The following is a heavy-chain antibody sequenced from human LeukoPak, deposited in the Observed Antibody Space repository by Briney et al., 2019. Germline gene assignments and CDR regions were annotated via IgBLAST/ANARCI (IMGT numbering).Heavy chain of an antibody. J-gene: IGHJ5*02. D-gene: IGHD6-13*01. CDR2: IYHSGST. CDR1: GGSISSSNW. Sequence: PSGTLSLTCAVSGGSISSSNWWSWVRQPPGKGLEWIGEIYHSGSTNYNPSLKSRVTISVDTSKNQFSLKLSSVTAADTAVYYCARDLPSSSWYKKLDPWGQGTLVAASS. V-gene: IGHV4-4*02. CDR3: ARDLPSSSWYKKLDP.